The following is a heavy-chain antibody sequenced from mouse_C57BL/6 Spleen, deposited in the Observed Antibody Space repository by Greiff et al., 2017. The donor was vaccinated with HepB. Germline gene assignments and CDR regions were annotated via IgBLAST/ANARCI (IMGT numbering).Heavy chain of an antibody. CDR2: ISYDGSN. J-gene: IGHJ2*01. D-gene: IGHD1-1*01. V-gene: IGHV3-6*01. Sequence: EVQLQESGPGLVKPSQSLSLTCSVTGYSITSGYYWNWIRQFPGNKLEWMGYISYDGSNNYNPSLKNRISITRDTSKNQFFLKLNSVTTEDTATYYCARDSTNYYGSSYGRNYWGQGTTLTVSS. CDR1: GYSITSGYY. CDR3: ARDSTNYYGSSYGRNY.